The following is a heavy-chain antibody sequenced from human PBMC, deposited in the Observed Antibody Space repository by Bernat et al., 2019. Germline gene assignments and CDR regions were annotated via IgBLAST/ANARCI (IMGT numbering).Heavy chain of an antibody. CDR3: ARAPGITAAAHPRFDY. V-gene: IGHV4-34*01. CDR2: INHSGST. D-gene: IGHD6-25*01. J-gene: IGHJ4*02. CDR1: GGSFSGYY. Sequence: QVQLQQWGAGLLKPSETLSLTCAVYGGSFSGYYWSWICQPPGKGLEWIGEINHSGSTNYNPSLKSRVTISVDTSKKQVSLKLSSVTAADAAVYYCARAPGITAAAHPRFDYWGQGTLVTVSS.